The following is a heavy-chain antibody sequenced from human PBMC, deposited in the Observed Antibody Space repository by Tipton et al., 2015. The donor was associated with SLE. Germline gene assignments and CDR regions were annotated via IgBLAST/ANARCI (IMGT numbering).Heavy chain of an antibody. CDR2: IYYSGST. V-gene: IGHV4-59*11. CDR3: ARGGAYYDISLDY. Sequence: TLSLTCTVSGGSISSHYWSWIRQPPGKGLEWIGYIYYSGSTNYNPSLKSRVTISVDTSKNQFSLKLSSVTAADTAVYYCARGGAYYDISLDYWGQGTLVTVSS. D-gene: IGHD3-9*01. CDR1: GGSISSHY. J-gene: IGHJ4*02.